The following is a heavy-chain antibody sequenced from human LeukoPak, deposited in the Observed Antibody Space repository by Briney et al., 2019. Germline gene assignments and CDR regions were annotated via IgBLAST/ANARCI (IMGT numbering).Heavy chain of an antibody. CDR2: ISGSGGST. V-gene: IGHV3-23*01. D-gene: IGHD3-9*01. J-gene: IGHJ1*01. CDR1: GFTFSSYA. Sequence: PGGSLRISCAASGFTFSSYAMSWVRQAPGKGLEWVSAISGSGGSTYYADSVKGRFTISRDNSKNTLYLQMNSLRAEDTAVYYCATLRYFDWLFGSTLNWGQGTLVNVSS. CDR3: ATLRYFDWLFGSTLN.